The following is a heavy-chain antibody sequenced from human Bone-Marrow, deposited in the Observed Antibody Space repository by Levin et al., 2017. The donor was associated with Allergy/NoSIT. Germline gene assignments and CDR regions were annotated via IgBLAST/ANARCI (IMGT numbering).Heavy chain of an antibody. Sequence: PSETLSLTCAVSGFPFSASGMHWVRQASGKGLEWLGRIRSKENNYATVYAASVKGRFTISRDDSKNTAYLQINSLKPEDTAVYYCTTTPYDYVWGIYREFDYWGQGTLVTVSS. V-gene: IGHV3-73*01. D-gene: IGHD3-16*02. J-gene: IGHJ4*02. CDR3: TTTPYDYVWGIYREFDY. CDR1: GFPFSASG. CDR2: IRSKENNYAT.